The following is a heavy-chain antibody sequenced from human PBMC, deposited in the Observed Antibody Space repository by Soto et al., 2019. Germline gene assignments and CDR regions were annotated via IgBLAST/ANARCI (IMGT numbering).Heavy chain of an antibody. V-gene: IGHV3-21*01. CDR3: GLYGALFFDS. Sequence: EVQLVESGGGLGKPGGSLRLSCAASGFTFSTSNMNWVRQAPGKGLEWVSSITSSSSNIYYADSVKGPFTISRDNATNSRDLQMNSLRAEDTAVYYCGLYGALFFDSRGQGTLVTVSS. J-gene: IGHJ4*02. CDR2: ITSSSSNI. D-gene: IGHD2-8*01. CDR1: GFTFSTSN.